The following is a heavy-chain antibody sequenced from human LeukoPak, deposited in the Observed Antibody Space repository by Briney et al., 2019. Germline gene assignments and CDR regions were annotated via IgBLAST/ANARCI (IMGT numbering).Heavy chain of an antibody. CDR1: GYSFGDYG. V-gene: IGHV1-18*01. J-gene: IGHJ4*02. CDR2: ISAYNGNT. D-gene: IGHD6-19*01. Sequence: ASVNVSCKASGYSFGDYGFSWVRQAPGQGLEWMGWISAYNGNTNYAQKLQGRITMTTDTSTSTAYMELRSLRSDDTAVYYCAQGRLGSGWYVLHYWGQGTLVTVSS. CDR3: AQGRLGSGWYVLHY.